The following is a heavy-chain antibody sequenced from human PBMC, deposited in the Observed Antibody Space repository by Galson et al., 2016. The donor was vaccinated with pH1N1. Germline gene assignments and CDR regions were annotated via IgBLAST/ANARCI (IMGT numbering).Heavy chain of an antibody. D-gene: IGHD4-17*01. Sequence: QSGAEVKKPGESLKISCKASGYSFTSYWIAWVRQVPGKGLEWVGVVNPGGSTIRYSPPFQGQVTISNDKSINTAYLQWLSLKASDTATYYCARQYDFGDYRGDALDTWGQGTRVIVSS. CDR2: VNPGGSTI. J-gene: IGHJ3*02. CDR1: GYSFTSYW. V-gene: IGHV5-51*03. CDR3: ARQYDFGDYRGDALDT.